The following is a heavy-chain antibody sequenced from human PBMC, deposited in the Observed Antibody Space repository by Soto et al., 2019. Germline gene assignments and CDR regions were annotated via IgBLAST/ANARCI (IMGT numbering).Heavy chain of an antibody. V-gene: IGHV3-49*03. D-gene: IGHD3-22*01. Sequence: GGSLRLSCTASGFTFGDYAMSWFRQAPGKGLEWVGFIRSKAYGGTTHYAASVKGRFTISRDDSKSIAYLQMNSLKTEDTAVYYCSTNYYDSSGYHNLFDPWGQGTLVIVSS. CDR2: IRSKAYGGTT. CDR3: STNYYDSSGYHNLFDP. J-gene: IGHJ5*02. CDR1: GFTFGDYA.